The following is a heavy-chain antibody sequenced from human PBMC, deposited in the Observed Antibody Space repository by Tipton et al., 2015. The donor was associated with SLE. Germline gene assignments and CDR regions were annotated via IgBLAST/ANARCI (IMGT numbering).Heavy chain of an antibody. J-gene: IGHJ3*02. D-gene: IGHD3-22*01. CDR1: GDSISGQY. Sequence: TLSLTCTVSGDSISGQYWSWIRQPAGKGLEWIGRIYTSGSTNYNPSLKSRVTISVDTSKNQFSLKLSSVTAADTAVYYCASPRGGYYDSSGYYYADAFDIWGQGTMVTVSS. CDR2: IYTSGST. V-gene: IGHV4-4*07. CDR3: ASPRGGYYDSSGYYYADAFDI.